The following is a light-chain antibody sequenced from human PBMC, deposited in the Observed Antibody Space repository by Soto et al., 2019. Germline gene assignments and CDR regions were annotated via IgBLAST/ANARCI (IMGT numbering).Light chain of an antibody. CDR2: GAS. CDR3: QQYKNRPRT. Sequence: EIVMTQSPATLSVSPGDRATLSCRASQSVSSNLAWYQQKPGQAPRLLIYGASTRATGIPARFSGSGSGTDFTLTISSLQSEDFGVYYCQQYKNRPRTSGQQTQL. CDR1: QSVSSN. J-gene: IGKJ2*01. V-gene: IGKV3-15*01.